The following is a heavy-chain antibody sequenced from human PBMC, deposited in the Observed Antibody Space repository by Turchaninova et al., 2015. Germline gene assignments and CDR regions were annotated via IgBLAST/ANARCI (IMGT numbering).Heavy chain of an antibody. V-gene: IGHV1-2*01. CDR1: GYTFTGYY. J-gene: IGHJ4*02. CDR2: INPNSGGT. CDR3: ARDLGVGSRGVTYYFDY. Sequence: QVQLVQSGAAVKKPGASVKVSCKASGYTFTGYYMHWVRQAPGPGLVLMGWINPNSGGTNYAEKVQGGVTRTRDTSMSTAYMELSRLRADDTAVYYCARDLGVGSRGVTYYFDYWGQGTLVTVSS. D-gene: IGHD6-13*01.